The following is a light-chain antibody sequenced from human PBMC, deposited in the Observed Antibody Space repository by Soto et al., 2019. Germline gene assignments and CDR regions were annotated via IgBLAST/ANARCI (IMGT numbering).Light chain of an antibody. CDR3: QQRSNWPPFT. CDR2: DAS. CDR1: QSVSSY. V-gene: IGKV3-11*01. Sequence: EIVLTQSPATLSLSPGERATLSCRASQSVSSYLAWYQQKPGQAPRLLISDASNRATGIPARFSGSGSGTDFTLTISSLEPEDFAVYYCQQRSNWPPFTFGPGTNVDIK. J-gene: IGKJ3*01.